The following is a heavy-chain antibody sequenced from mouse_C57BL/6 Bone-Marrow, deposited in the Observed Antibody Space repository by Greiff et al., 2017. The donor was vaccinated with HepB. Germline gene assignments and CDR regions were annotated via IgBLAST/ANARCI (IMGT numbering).Heavy chain of an antibody. V-gene: IGHV5-6*02. CDR1: GFTFSSYG. Sequence: EVKVVESGGDLVKPGGSLKLSCAASGFTFSSYGMSWVRQTPDKRLEWVATISSGGSYTYYPDSVKGRFTISRDNAKNTLYLQMSSLKSEDTAMYYCARRGNYDYDEDYWGQGTTLTVSS. J-gene: IGHJ2*01. CDR3: ARRGNYDYDEDY. D-gene: IGHD2-4*01. CDR2: ISSGGSYT.